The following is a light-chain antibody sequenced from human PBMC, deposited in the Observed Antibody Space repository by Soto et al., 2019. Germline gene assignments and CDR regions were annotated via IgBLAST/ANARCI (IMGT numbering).Light chain of an antibody. CDR1: QSISNC. J-gene: IGKJ5*01. CDR3: QQSYSTPHN. Sequence: DIQMTQSPSSLSASVGDRVTITCRTSQSISNCFNWYQQKPGRAPKLLIYGTSTLQSGVPPRFSGSGSETDFTLTISSLQPEDSATYYCQQSYSTPHNFGQGTRLEIK. V-gene: IGKV1-39*01. CDR2: GTS.